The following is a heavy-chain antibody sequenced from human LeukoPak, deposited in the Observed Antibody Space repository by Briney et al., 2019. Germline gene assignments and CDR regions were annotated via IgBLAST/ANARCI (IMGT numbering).Heavy chain of an antibody. CDR2: IFYTGST. J-gene: IGHJ6*04. CDR3: ARGRIAVAGRLYYYGLDV. V-gene: IGHV4-59*01. CDR1: GGSISSYY. D-gene: IGHD6-19*01. Sequence: SETLSLTCSVSGGSISSYYWSWIRQPPGKGLEWIGNIFYTGSTKYNPSLKSRVTISVDTSKNQISLKLSSVTAADTAMYYCARGRIAVAGRLYYYGLDVWGKGTSVIVSS.